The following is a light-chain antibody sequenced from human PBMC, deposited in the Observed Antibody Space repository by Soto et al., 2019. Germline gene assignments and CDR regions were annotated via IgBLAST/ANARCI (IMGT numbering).Light chain of an antibody. CDR3: QRNS. Sequence: EIMLTQSPGTLSLSPGERATLSCRASQSISTTSLAWYQHKPGQAPRLLSYATSTRATGIPDRFSGSGSGTDVTLTISRLEPEDFAVYYCQRNSFGQGTRLEFK. CDR1: QSISTTS. J-gene: IGKJ2*01. V-gene: IGKV3-20*01. CDR2: ATS.